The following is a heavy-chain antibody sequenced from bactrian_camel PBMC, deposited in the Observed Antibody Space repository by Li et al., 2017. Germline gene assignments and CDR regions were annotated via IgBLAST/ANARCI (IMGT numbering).Heavy chain of an antibody. D-gene: IGHD2*01. J-gene: IGHJ4*01. CDR3: AASERSGICALAEWAFTY. Sequence: HVQLVESGEGSVQAGANLTLSCTASSKSTYSSNFMGWFRQAPGKEREAVARIYTGGSSAEYADSVKGRFTIFIDHVMGTLDLQMNSLEPEDTGTYYCAASERSGICALAEWAFTYWGQGTQVTVS. CDR1: KSTYSSNF. CDR2: IYTGGSSA. V-gene: IGHV3S54*01.